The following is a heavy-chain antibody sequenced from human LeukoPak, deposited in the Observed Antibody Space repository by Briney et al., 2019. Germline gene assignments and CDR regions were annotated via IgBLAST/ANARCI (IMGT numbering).Heavy chain of an antibody. Sequence: KPGGSLRLSCTASGFTFSSYSMNWVRQAPGKGLEWVSSIGGSSSSIYYADSVKGRFTISRDNAKNSLYLQMSCLRAEDTAVYYCTREHSEAFDVWDQGTMVTVSS. D-gene: IGHD2-15*01. CDR1: GFTFSSYS. CDR2: IGGSSSSI. V-gene: IGHV3-21*01. J-gene: IGHJ3*01. CDR3: TREHSEAFDV.